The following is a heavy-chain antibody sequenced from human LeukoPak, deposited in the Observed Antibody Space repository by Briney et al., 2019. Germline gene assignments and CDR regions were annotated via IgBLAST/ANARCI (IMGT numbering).Heavy chain of an antibody. D-gene: IGHD5-18*01. CDR3: ARDPGYSYGSYYFDY. V-gene: IGHV1-46*01. CDR1: GYTFTSNY. J-gene: IGHJ4*02. CDR2: ISPSGGST. Sequence: ASVKVSCKAFGYTFTSNYMHWVRQAPGQGPEWMGVISPSGGSTTYAQKFQGRVTLTRDMSTSTDYLELSSLRSEDTAVYYCARDPGYSYGSYYFDYWGQGTLVTVSS.